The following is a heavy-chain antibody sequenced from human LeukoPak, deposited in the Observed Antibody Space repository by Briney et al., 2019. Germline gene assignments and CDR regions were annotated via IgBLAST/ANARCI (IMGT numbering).Heavy chain of an antibody. CDR1: GYTFTSYG. CDR3: AREVVRGEDAFDI. Sequence: ASVKVSCKASGYTFTSYGISWVRQAPGQGLEWMGWISAYKGNTNYAQKLQGIVTMTTDTSTSTDYMELRRLRSDDTAVYYCAREVVRGEDAFDIWGQGPMVTVSS. D-gene: IGHD3-10*01. J-gene: IGHJ3*02. CDR2: ISAYKGNT. V-gene: IGHV1-18*01.